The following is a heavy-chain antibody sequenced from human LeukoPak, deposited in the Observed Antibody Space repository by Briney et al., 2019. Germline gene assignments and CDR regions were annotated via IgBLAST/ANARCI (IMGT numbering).Heavy chain of an antibody. V-gene: IGHV4-39*01. D-gene: IGHD6-19*01. CDR2: IYYSGST. Sequence: SETLSLTCTVSGGSISDKNYYWDRIRQPPGKGLEWIGNIYYSGSTYYNPSLKSRVTISVDTSKNQFSLKLSSVTAADTAVYYCARYSSSVGRFDPWGHGNLVIVSS. CDR3: ARYSSSVGRFDP. J-gene: IGHJ5*02. CDR1: GGSISDKNYY.